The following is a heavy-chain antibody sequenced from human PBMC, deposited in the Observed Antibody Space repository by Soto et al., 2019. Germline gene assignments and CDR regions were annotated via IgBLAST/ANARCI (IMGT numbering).Heavy chain of an antibody. Sequence: GGSLRLSCAASGFTFSNAWMSWVRQAPGKGLEWVGRIKSKTDGGTTDYAAPVKGRFTISRDDSKNTLYLQMNSLKTEDTAVYYCTTPYYDVWSGYVDAFDIWGQGTMVTVSS. J-gene: IGHJ3*02. CDR1: GFTFSNAW. V-gene: IGHV3-15*01. D-gene: IGHD3-3*01. CDR3: TTPYYDVWSGYVDAFDI. CDR2: IKSKTDGGTT.